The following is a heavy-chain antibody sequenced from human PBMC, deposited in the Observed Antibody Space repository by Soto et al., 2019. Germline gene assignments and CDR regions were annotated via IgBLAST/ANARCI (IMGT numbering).Heavy chain of an antibody. CDR3: ARTKCSGGSCYSWSLDY. CDR2: RYYSEST. CDR1: GASITTGCYY. Sequence: TLSLTSTVSGASITTGCYYWSWIRQLPGKGLEWIGHRYYSESTYYNPSLKSRVSISLDTSKNQFSLKLSFVTAADTAMYYCARTKCSGGSCYSWSLDYWGQGTPVTVSS. D-gene: IGHD2-15*01. J-gene: IGHJ4*02. V-gene: IGHV4-31*03.